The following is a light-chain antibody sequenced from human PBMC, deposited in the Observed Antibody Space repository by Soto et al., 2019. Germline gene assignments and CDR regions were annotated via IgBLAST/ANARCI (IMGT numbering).Light chain of an antibody. CDR1: TTDIDNYDS. V-gene: IGLV2-23*01. CDR2: EAS. Sequence: QSALTQPPSVSGSPGQSVTISCTATTTDIDNYDSVSWYQQAPGTAPKLIIYEASKRPSGVSNRFSGSQPGNTASLTVSGLQAEDEADYYCCSYAGDKTYVFGSGTKLTVL. J-gene: IGLJ1*01. CDR3: CSYAGDKTYV.